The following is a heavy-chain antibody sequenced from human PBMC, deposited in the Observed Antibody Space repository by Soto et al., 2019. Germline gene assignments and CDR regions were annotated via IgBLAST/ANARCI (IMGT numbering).Heavy chain of an antibody. J-gene: IGHJ3*02. V-gene: IGHV3-30-3*01. Sequence: QVQLVESGGGVVQPGRSLRLSCAASGFTFSSYAMHWVRQAPGKGLEWVAVISYDGSNKYYADSVKGRFTISRDNSKNTLYLQMNSLRAEDTAVYYCARDGRLKWAVAGTGAFDIWGQGTMVTVSS. CDR2: ISYDGSNK. CDR3: ARDGRLKWAVAGTGAFDI. D-gene: IGHD6-19*01. CDR1: GFTFSSYA.